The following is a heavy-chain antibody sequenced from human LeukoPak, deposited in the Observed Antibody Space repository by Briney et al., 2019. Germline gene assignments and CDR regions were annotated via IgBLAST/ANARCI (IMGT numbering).Heavy chain of an antibody. D-gene: IGHD2-8*01. CDR2: IRYDGSNK. Sequence: PGGSLRLSCAASGFTFSSYGMHWVRQAPGKGLEWVAFIRYDGSNKYYADSVKGRFTISRDNSKNTLYLQMNSLRAEDTAVYYCAKDQSPVWGGFDYWGQGTLVTVSS. CDR1: GFTFSSYG. V-gene: IGHV3-30*02. CDR3: AKDQSPVWGGFDY. J-gene: IGHJ4*02.